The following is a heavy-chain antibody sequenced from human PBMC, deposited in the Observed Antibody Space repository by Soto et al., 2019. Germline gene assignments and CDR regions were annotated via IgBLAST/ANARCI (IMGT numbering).Heavy chain of an antibody. CDR1: GYTFTSYD. V-gene: IGHV1-8*01. D-gene: IGHD6-19*01. J-gene: IGHJ2*01. Sequence: QVQLVQSGADVKKPGASVKVSCKASGYTFTSYDINWVRQATGQGLEWMGWMNPNSGNTGYAQKFQGRVTMTRNTSISTAYMELSSLRSEDTALYYWASTLAVTCWYFDLWGRGTLVTVSS. CDR3: ASTLAVTCWYFDL. CDR2: MNPNSGNT.